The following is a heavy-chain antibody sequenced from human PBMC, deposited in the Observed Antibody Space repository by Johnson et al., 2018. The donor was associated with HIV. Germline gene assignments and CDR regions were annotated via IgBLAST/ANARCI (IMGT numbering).Heavy chain of an antibody. CDR2: ITWNGGGV. J-gene: IGHJ3*02. Sequence: VQLVEFGGGVVRPGGSLRLSCAASGFTFNDYGMIWVRQSPGKGLEWVSGITWNGGGVGYADSVQGRFPISSDYSKNTLYLQMNSLRNEDTAVYSCARARWEEPIRGAFDIWGQGTMVTVSS. CDR1: GFTFNDYG. D-gene: IGHD1-14*01. CDR3: ARARWEEPIRGAFDI. V-gene: IGHV3-20*04.